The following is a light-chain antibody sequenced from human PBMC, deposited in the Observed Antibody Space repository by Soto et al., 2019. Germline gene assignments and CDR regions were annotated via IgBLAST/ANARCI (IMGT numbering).Light chain of an antibody. Sequence: EIVLTQSPGTLSLSPGERATLSCRASQSVVSSYFAWYQQKPGQAPRLLIYGASSRAAGVPDRFSGSGSGTDFTLTISRLEPEDFAVYYCQQYGSSGTFGQGTKVEIK. V-gene: IGKV3-20*01. CDR1: QSVVSSY. CDR3: QQYGSSGT. CDR2: GAS. J-gene: IGKJ1*01.